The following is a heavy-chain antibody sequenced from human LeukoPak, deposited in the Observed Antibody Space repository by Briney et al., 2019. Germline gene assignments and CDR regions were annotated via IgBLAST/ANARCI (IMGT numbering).Heavy chain of an antibody. CDR3: ARAAAGTNSGYYFDY. Sequence: SQTLSLTCTVSGDFISSGDHYWSWIRQPPGKGLEWIGYIHYSGSTYYNPSLKSRVIISGDMSKNQFSLSLNSLTAADSAMYYCARAAAGTNSGYYFDYWGQGTLVTVSS. CDR2: IHYSGST. V-gene: IGHV4-30-4*01. D-gene: IGHD3-3*01. J-gene: IGHJ4*02. CDR1: GDFISSGDHY.